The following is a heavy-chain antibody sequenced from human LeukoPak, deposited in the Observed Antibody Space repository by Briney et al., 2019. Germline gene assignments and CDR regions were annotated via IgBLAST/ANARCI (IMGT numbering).Heavy chain of an antibody. Sequence: GGSLRLSCAASGFTFSDYYMSWIRQAPGKGLEWVSYISSSGSTIHYADSVKGRFTISRDNAENTLYLQMNSLRAEDTAVYYCARDLNWNQADFWGQGTLVTVSS. CDR3: ARDLNWNQADF. D-gene: IGHD1-1*01. V-gene: IGHV3-11*04. CDR2: ISSSGSTI. J-gene: IGHJ4*02. CDR1: GFTFSDYY.